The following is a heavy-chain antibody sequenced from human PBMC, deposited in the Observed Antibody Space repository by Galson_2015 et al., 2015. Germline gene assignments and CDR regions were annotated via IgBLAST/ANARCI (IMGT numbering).Heavy chain of an antibody. D-gene: IGHD4-17*01. Sequence: SLRLSCAASGFTFSSYAMHWVRQAPGKGLEWVAVISYDGSNKYYADSVKGRFTISRDNSKNTLYLQMNSLRAEDTAVYYCARGGVYGDYWLCVDYWGQGTLVTVSS. CDR1: GFTFSSYA. V-gene: IGHV3-30-3*01. J-gene: IGHJ4*02. CDR2: ISYDGSNK. CDR3: ARGGVYGDYWLCVDY.